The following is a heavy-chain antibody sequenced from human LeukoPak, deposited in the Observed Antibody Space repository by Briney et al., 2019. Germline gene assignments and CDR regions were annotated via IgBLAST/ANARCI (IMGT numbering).Heavy chain of an antibody. V-gene: IGHV4-59*08. D-gene: IGHD3-22*01. J-gene: IGHJ3*02. CDR2: IYYSGST. CDR3: ARSERIIMILGGAFDI. Sequence: SETLSLTCTVSGDSISSYYWSWIRQPPGKGLEWIGYIYYSGSTNYSPALKSRVTISVDTSKNQFSLKLSSVTAADTAVYYCARSERIIMILGGAFDIWGQGTVVTVSS. CDR1: GDSISSYY.